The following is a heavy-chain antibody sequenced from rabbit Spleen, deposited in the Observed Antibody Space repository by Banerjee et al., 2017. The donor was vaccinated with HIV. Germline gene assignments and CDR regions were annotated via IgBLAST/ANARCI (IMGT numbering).Heavy chain of an antibody. CDR2: IYTGDGNT. D-gene: IGHD2-1*01. J-gene: IGHJ4*01. V-gene: IGHV1S45*01. CDR1: GFTISSSYW. Sequence: EESGGDLVKPEGSLTLTCTASGFTISSSYWICWVRQAPGKGLEWIACIYTGDGNTYHANWAKGRFTISKTSSTVALKMTSLTAADTATYFCAREDDDYGDYYFNLWGPGTLVTVS. CDR3: AREDDDYGDYYFNL.